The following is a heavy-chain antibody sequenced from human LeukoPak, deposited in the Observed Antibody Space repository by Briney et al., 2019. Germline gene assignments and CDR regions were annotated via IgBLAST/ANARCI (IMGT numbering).Heavy chain of an antibody. V-gene: IGHV1-3*01. CDR3: ARDRGQLLNYFDY. D-gene: IGHD2-2*01. J-gene: IGHJ4*02. Sequence: GASVKVSCKASGYTFTSYAIHWVRQAPGQRLEWMGWINAGNGNATYTQKFQGRVTITADESTSTAYMELSSLRSEDTAVYYCARDRGQLLNYFDYWGQGTLVTVSS. CDR1: GYTFTSYA. CDR2: INAGNGNA.